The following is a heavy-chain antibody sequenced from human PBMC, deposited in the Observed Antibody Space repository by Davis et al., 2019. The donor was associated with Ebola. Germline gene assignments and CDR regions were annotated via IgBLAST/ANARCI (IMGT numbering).Heavy chain of an antibody. CDR1: RFTFRSYW. Sequence: GESLKISCAASRFTFRSYWMHWVRQVPGKGLMWVSRINTDGSRTTYADSVKGRFTISRDNAENTLYLQMNSLRAGDTALYYCAGTYDRSGYYVAGMDVWGQGTTVTVSS. V-gene: IGHV3-74*01. J-gene: IGHJ6*02. CDR3: AGTYDRSGYYVAGMDV. CDR2: INTDGSRT. D-gene: IGHD3-22*01.